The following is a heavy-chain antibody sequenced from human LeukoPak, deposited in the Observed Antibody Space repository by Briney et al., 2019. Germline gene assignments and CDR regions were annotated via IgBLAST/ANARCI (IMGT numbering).Heavy chain of an antibody. V-gene: IGHV3-23*01. CDR1: GFTFSSYA. CDR2: IGGGGGST. CDR3: AKDFRDDYHFDY. J-gene: IGHJ4*02. D-gene: IGHD5-24*01. Sequence: HTGGSLRLSCAASGFTFSSYAMTWVRQAPGKGLEWVSAIGGGGGSTYYADSVKGRFTISRDNSKNTLYLQMNSLRAEDTAVYYCAKDFRDDYHFDYWGQGTLVTVSS.